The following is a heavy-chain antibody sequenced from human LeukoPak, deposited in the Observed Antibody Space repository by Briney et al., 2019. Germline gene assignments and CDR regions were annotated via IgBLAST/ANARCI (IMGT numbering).Heavy chain of an antibody. CDR3: ARVRRQQLGYYFDY. D-gene: IGHD6-13*01. Sequence: ASVKASCKASGYTFTGYYMHWVRQAPGQGLEWMGWINPNGGGTNYAQKFQGRVTMTRDTSISTAYMELSRLRSDDTAVYYCARVRRQQLGYYFDYWGQGTLVTVSS. J-gene: IGHJ4*02. V-gene: IGHV1-2*02. CDR2: INPNGGGT. CDR1: GYTFTGYY.